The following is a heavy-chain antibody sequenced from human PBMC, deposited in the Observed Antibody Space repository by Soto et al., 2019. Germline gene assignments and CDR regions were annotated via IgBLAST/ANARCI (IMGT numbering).Heavy chain of an antibody. CDR2: ISSSGSTI. V-gene: IGHV3-11*01. CDR3: ASPYDFWCGYYRRAQRLHGMDV. CDR1: GFTFSDYY. Sequence: VGSLRLSCAASGFTFSDYYMSWIRQAPGKGLEWVSYISSSGSTIYYAHSVKGRFTISRDNAKNSLYLQMNSLRAEDTAVYYCASPYDFWCGYYRRAQRLHGMDVWGQGTTVTVSS. J-gene: IGHJ6*02. D-gene: IGHD3-3*01.